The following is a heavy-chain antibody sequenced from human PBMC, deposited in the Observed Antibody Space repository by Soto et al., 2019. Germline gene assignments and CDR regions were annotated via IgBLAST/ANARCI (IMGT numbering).Heavy chain of an antibody. CDR1: GFTFTSSA. CDR2: IVVGSGNT. CDR3: ARVPRIAVAGTFDY. Sequence: SVKVSCKASGFTFTSSAVQWVRQARGQRLEWIGWIVVGSGNTNYAQKFQGRVTITTDTSASTAHMELSSLRSEDTAVYYCARVPRIAVAGTFDYWGQGTLVTVSS. V-gene: IGHV1-58*01. D-gene: IGHD6-19*01. J-gene: IGHJ4*02.